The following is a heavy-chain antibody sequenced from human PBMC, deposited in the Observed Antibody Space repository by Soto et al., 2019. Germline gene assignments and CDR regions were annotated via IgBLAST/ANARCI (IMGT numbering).Heavy chain of an antibody. CDR3: AASLEEGDSSGYSGMDV. Sequence: AASVKVSCKASGFTFTSSAVQWVRQARGQRLEWIGWIVVGSGNTNYAQKFQERVTITRDMSTSTAYMELSSLRSEDTAVYYCAASLEEGDSSGYSGMDVWGQGTTVTVSS. V-gene: IGHV1-58*01. D-gene: IGHD3-22*01. CDR1: GFTFTSSA. J-gene: IGHJ6*02. CDR2: IVVGSGNT.